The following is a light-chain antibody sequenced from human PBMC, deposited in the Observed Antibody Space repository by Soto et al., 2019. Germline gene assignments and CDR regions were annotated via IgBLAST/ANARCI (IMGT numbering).Light chain of an antibody. Sequence: VLSQSPGTLSLSQGERATLPYRASQSVSYYLAWYQQKPGQAPRLVIYDIFTRATGVPTRISGSGSGTEFTLTISSLQSEDFAVYYCQQYNSWPLTFGGGTKVDIK. CDR1: QSVSYY. V-gene: IGKV3D-15*01. CDR2: DIF. CDR3: QQYNSWPLT. J-gene: IGKJ4*01.